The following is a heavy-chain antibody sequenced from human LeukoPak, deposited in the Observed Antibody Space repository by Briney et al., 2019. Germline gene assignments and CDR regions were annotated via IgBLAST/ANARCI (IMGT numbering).Heavy chain of an antibody. Sequence: GESLKISCKASGYTFTHQWIGWVRQKSGSGLEWMGIIYPRDSDIRYSPSFQGHVSISSDTSINTAYLEGSRLEASDTAIYYCARHSDVIGAIWGQGTLVTVSS. D-gene: IGHD3-10*01. V-gene: IGHV5-51*01. CDR3: ARHSDVIGAI. CDR1: GYTFTHQW. CDR2: IYPRDSDI. J-gene: IGHJ4*02.